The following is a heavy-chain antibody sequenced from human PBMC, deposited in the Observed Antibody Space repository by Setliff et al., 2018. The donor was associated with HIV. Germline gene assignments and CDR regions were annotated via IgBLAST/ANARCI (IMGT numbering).Heavy chain of an antibody. Sequence: ASVKVSCKASGYPFNTYDITWVRQAPGQGLEWMGWISVNKGHTNYAQKFQDRVTMTTDTSTSTAYMELTGLGSDDTAAYYCARDDSSGYYPSWAFDIWGQGTMVTVSS. CDR3: ARDDSSGYYPSWAFDI. V-gene: IGHV1-18*04. CDR1: GYPFNTYD. D-gene: IGHD3-22*01. CDR2: ISVNKGHT. J-gene: IGHJ3*02.